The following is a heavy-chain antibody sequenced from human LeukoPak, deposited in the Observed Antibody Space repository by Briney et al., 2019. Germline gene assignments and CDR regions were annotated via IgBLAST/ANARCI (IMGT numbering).Heavy chain of an antibody. V-gene: IGHV3-30*18. CDR1: ALWLGAWR. J-gene: IGHJ6*02. CDR3: PKVWAVAGTYYFYGMDV. CDR2: ISYDGSNK. D-gene: IGHD6-19*01. Sequence: GGSLILSGGASALWLGAWRGMRVRQAPGKGLEWVAVISYDGSNKYYADSVKGRFTISRDNSKNTLYMQMNSLRAEDTDVYYCPKVWAVAGTYYFYGMDVWGQGTTVTVSS.